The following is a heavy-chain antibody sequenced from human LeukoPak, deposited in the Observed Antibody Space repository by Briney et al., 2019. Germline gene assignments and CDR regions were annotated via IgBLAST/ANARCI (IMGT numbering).Heavy chain of an antibody. V-gene: IGHV4-34*01. D-gene: IGHD4-23*01. CDR3: ARGGRGNPYYYYGMDV. J-gene: IGHJ6*02. Sequence: SETLSLTCAVYGGSFSGYYWSWIRQPPGKGLEWIGEINHSGSTNYNPSLKSRVTISVDTSKNQFSLKLGSVTAADTAVYYCARGGRGNPYYYYGMDVWGQGTTVTVSS. CDR1: GGSFSGYY. CDR2: INHSGST.